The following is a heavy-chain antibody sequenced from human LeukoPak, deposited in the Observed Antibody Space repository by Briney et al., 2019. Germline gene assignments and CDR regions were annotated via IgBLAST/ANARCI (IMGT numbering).Heavy chain of an antibody. CDR1: GFTFSS. Sequence: GGSLRLSCAASGFTFSSMNWVRQAPGKGLEWVSSISSSSSYIYYADSVKGRFTISRDNAKNSLYLQMNSLRAEDTAVCYCARADYVWGSYRLFDYWGQGTLVTVSS. CDR3: ARADYVWGSYRLFDY. J-gene: IGHJ4*02. V-gene: IGHV3-21*01. D-gene: IGHD3-16*02. CDR2: ISSSSSYI.